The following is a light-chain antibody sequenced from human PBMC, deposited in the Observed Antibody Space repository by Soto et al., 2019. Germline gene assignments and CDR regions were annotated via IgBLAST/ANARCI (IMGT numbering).Light chain of an antibody. Sequence: QSALTQPASVSGSPGQSITIPCKGTSNDIGAYNYVSWYQQHPGKVPKLMIFDVSYRPSGISDRFSGSKSGNTASLTISGLQPEDEADYYCSSYGASSTLFGGGTKVTVL. CDR1: SNDIGAYNY. J-gene: IGLJ2*01. CDR2: DVS. CDR3: SSYGASSTL. V-gene: IGLV2-14*03.